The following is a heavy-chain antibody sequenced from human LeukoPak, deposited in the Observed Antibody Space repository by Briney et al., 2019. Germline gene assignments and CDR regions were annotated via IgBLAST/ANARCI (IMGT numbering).Heavy chain of an antibody. CDR3: ARDQVAAAGIGGSLMD. CDR1: GGSISSYY. D-gene: IGHD6-13*01. Sequence: KSSETLSLTCTVSGGSISSYYWSWIRQPPGKGLEWIGYIHYSGSPNYNPSLKSRVTISVDTSRNQFSLKLRSVTAADTAVYYCARDQVAAAGIGGSLMDWGQGTLVTVSS. CDR2: IHYSGSP. J-gene: IGHJ4*02. V-gene: IGHV4-59*01.